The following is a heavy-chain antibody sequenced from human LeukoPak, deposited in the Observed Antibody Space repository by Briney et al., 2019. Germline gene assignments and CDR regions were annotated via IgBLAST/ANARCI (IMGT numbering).Heavy chain of an antibody. CDR3: AKVGGNSGGYYFDY. Sequence: PSETLSLTCTVSGGSIDTYYWSWIRQPPGKGLEWIGYVYYSGSTNYNPSLKSRVTISLDTSKNQFSLKLGSVTAADTAVYYCAKVGGNSGGYYFDYWGQGTLVTVSS. J-gene: IGHJ4*02. D-gene: IGHD4-23*01. V-gene: IGHV4-59*01. CDR1: GGSIDTYY. CDR2: VYYSGST.